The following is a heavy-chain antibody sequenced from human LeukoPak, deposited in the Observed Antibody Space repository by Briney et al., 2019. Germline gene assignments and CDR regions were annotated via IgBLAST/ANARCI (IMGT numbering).Heavy chain of an antibody. D-gene: IGHD6-19*01. CDR3: AREKRVAGSREGFDP. V-gene: IGHV1-2*02. CDR2: INPNSGGT. J-gene: IGHJ5*02. CDR1: GYTFTGYY. Sequence: ASVKVSCKASGYTFTGYYMHWVRQAPGQGLEWMGWINPNSGGTNFAQKFQGRVTMTGDTSISTAYMELSRLRSDDTAVYYYAREKRVAGSREGFDPWGQGTLVTVSS.